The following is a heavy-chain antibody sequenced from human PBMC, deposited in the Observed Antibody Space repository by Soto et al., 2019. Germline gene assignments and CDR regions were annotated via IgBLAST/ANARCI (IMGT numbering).Heavy chain of an antibody. CDR1: GFTFSSYA. J-gene: IGHJ6*02. D-gene: IGHD2-2*02. Sequence: PGGSLRLSCAASGFTFSSYAMHWVRQAPGKGLEWVAVISYDGSNKYYADSVKGRFTISRDNSKNTLYLQMNSLRAQDKAVYYSARVSIVVVPDAITYSRGWNRYYYYGMDVWGQGTTVTVSS. V-gene: IGHV3-30-3*01. CDR2: ISYDGSNK. CDR3: ARVSIVVVPDAITYSRGWNRYYYYGMDV.